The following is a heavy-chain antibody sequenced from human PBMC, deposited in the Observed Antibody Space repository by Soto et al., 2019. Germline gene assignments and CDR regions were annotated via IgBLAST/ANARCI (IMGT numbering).Heavy chain of an antibody. Sequence: EVQLLESGGGLVQPGGSLRLSCSGSGFTFSSYAMSWVRRAPGKGLEWVSAISGSGYSTYYADSVKGRFTISRDNSKNTLYLQMNSLRAEDTAVYYCAKSVPVATVPFDYWGQGTLVTVSS. CDR3: AKSVPVATVPFDY. D-gene: IGHD5-12*01. V-gene: IGHV3-23*01. CDR1: GFTFSSYA. CDR2: ISGSGYST. J-gene: IGHJ4*02.